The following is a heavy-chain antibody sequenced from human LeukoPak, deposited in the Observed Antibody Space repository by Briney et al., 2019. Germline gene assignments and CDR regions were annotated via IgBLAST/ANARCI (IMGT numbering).Heavy chain of an antibody. V-gene: IGHV3-7*03. CDR3: ATSAGY. CDR1: GFTLKSHW. J-gene: IGHJ4*02. Sequence: GGSLRLSCAASGFTLKSHWMNWVRQAPGKGLEWVANIKQDGRDTYYVDSVKGRFTISRDNAKNSLNLQMNSLRAEDTAMYYCATSAGYWGQGTLVTVSS. CDR2: IKQDGRDT.